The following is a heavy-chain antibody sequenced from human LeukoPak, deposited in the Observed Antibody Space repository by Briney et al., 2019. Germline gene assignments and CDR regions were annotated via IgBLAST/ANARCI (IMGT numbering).Heavy chain of an antibody. J-gene: IGHJ4*02. CDR3: ARSPSTIGWNWGYYFDY. CDR1: GASLSSDY. V-gene: IGHV4-4*07. CDR2: IAPSGST. Sequence: SETLSITCTVSGASLSSDYWSWIRQSAERGLEWIGRIAPSGSTYFNPSLKSRLTMSRDMSKNQFSLKLSSLTAADTAVYYCARSPSTIGWNWGYYFDYWGQGILVTVSS. D-gene: IGHD7-27*01.